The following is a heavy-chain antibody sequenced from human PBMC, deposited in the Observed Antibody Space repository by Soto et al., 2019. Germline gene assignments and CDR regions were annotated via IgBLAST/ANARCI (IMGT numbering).Heavy chain of an antibody. CDR3: ARSFGGGSCLDI. V-gene: IGHV4-31*03. Sequence: SETLSLTCTVSGGSISSGGYYWSWIRQHPGKGLEWIGYIYYRGSTYYNPSLKSRVTISVDTSKNQFSLKLSSVTAADTAVYYCARSFGGGSCLDIWGQGTMVTVSS. CDR2: IYYRGST. CDR1: GGSISSGGYY. D-gene: IGHD2-15*01. J-gene: IGHJ3*02.